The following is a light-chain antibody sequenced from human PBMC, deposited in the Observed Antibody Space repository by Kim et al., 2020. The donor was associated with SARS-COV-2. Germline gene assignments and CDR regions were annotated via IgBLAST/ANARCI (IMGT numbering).Light chain of an antibody. Sequence: SYELTQPPSVSVFPGQTANITCSGDKLGDKYASWYQQKSGQSPVLVIYQDNKRPSGIPERFSGSNSGNTATLTISGTQAMDEADYYCQAWDSSTYVFGPG. V-gene: IGLV3-1*01. J-gene: IGLJ1*01. CDR1: KLGDKY. CDR2: QDN. CDR3: QAWDSSTYV.